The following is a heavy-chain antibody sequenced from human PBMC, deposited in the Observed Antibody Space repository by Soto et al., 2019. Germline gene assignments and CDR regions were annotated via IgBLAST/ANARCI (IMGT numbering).Heavy chain of an antibody. V-gene: IGHV4-31*03. J-gene: IGHJ4*02. D-gene: IGHD6-13*01. CDR2: IYYSGST. CDR1: GGSISSGGYY. Sequence: SETLSLTCTVSGGSISSGGYYWSWIRQHPGKGLEWIGYIYYSGSTYYNPSLKSRVTISVDTSKNQFSLKLSSVTAADTAVHYCARGGIAAAAPPDYWGQGTLVTVSS. CDR3: ARGGIAAAAPPDY.